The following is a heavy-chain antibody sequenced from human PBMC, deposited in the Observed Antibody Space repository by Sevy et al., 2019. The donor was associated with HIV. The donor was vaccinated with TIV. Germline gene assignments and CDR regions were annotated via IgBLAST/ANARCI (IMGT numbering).Heavy chain of an antibody. D-gene: IGHD3-10*01. Sequence: GESLKISCKGSGYRFTSQWIAWVRQMPGGGLEWMGLIHPDNSNTKYSPSFQGQVTFAVDKSVSTAYLQLDSLKASDSAIYYCGRHLDYYHKNGQYYAYAMDVWGQGTTVTVSS. J-gene: IGHJ6*02. CDR1: GYRFTSQW. V-gene: IGHV5-51*01. CDR3: GRHLDYYHKNGQYYAYAMDV. CDR2: IHPDNSNT.